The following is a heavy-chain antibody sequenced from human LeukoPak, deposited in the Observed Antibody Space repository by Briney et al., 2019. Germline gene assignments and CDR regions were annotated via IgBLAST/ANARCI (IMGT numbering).Heavy chain of an antibody. CDR1: GGSFSGYY. D-gene: IGHD2-15*01. CDR3: ARELHGGRLSRFDY. V-gene: IGHV4-34*01. Sequence: SETLSLTCAVSGGSFSGYYWNWIRQPPGKGLEWIGEINHTGTTNNNPSLKSRVSMSLDTSKNQFSLLLYSVTPEDTAVYYCARELHGGRLSRFDYWGQGTLVTVSS. CDR2: INHTGTT. J-gene: IGHJ4*02.